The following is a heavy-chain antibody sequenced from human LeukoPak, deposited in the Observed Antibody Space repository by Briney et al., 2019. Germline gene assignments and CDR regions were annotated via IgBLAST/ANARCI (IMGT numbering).Heavy chain of an antibody. CDR1: GFSISSGHY. CDR2: ISHSGTT. J-gene: IGHJ4*02. CDR3: SRGQSISAVAV. Sequence: SETLSLTCTVSGFSISSGHYWGWTRQPPGKGLEWIASISHSGTTFYNPSLKSRVTISVDTSKNQFSLTVTSVTAADTAVYYCSRGQSISAVAVWGQGTRVTVSS. V-gene: IGHV4-38-2*02. D-gene: IGHD6-13*01.